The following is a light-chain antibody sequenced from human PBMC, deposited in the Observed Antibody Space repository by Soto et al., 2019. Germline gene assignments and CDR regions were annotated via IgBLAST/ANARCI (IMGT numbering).Light chain of an antibody. V-gene: IGLV2-14*01. CDR2: EVS. J-gene: IGLJ1*01. CDR3: PSYTPSNTLV. Sequence: QSALTQPASVSGSPGQSITISFTGTSSDVGDYKYVSWYQKHPGKAPKALIYEVSNRPSGVSNRFSGSKSGNTASLTISGLQDEDEADYYCPSYTPSNTLVCGPGTKVTVL. CDR1: SSDVGDYKY.